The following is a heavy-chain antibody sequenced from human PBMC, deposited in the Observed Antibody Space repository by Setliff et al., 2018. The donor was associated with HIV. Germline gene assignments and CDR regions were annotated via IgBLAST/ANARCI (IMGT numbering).Heavy chain of an antibody. Sequence: SETLSLTCTVSGGSINSRSYYWAWIRQPPGKGLEWVASIYFSGTPYYNPSLKNRVTISVDTSKNQFSLKLGSVTAADTAVYYCARRGMWSYETGGNPTATFDYWGQGTMVTVSS. CDR3: ARRGMWSYETGGNPTATFDY. CDR1: GGSINSRSYY. V-gene: IGHV4-39*01. J-gene: IGHJ4*03. D-gene: IGHD2-8*02. CDR2: IYFSGTP.